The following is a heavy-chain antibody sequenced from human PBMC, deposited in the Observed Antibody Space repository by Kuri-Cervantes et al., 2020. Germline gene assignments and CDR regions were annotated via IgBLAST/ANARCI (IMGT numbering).Heavy chain of an antibody. CDR2: INHSGST. CDR3: ARRGDSYAVFDS. Sequence: SETLSLTCAVSGASFGAYYWTWIRQPPGKGLEWIGEINHSGSTNYNPSLKSRVTISVDTSKNQFSLKLTSVTASDTALYYCARRGDSYAVFDSWGQGALVTVSS. V-gene: IGHV4-34*01. CDR1: GASFGAYY. J-gene: IGHJ4*02. D-gene: IGHD5-18*01.